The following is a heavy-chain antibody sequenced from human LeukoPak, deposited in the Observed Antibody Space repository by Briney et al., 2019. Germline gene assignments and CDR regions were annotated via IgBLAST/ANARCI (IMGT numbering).Heavy chain of an antibody. CDR3: GRGVPYYDSVGYYWFDP. CDR1: GGSISSYY. Sequence: SETLSLTCTVSGGSISSYYWSWIRQPAGKGLEWIGRIYSSGSTKYNPSLKSRVTMSVDTSKNQFSLKLSSVTAADPAVYYCGRGVPYYDSVGYYWFDPWGQASLATVSS. V-gene: IGHV4-4*07. J-gene: IGHJ5*02. CDR2: IYSSGST. D-gene: IGHD3-22*01.